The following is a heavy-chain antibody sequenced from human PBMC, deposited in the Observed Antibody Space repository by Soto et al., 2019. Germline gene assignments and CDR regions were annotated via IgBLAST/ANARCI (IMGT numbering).Heavy chain of an antibody. CDR1: GYTFTTYT. J-gene: IGHJ5*02. D-gene: IGHD1-1*01. V-gene: IGHV1-3*05. CDR2: INADNGNT. Sequence: QVQLVQSGAEEKKPGASVKVSCKTSGYTFTTYTMHWVRQAPGQSLEWLGWINADNGNTKYSQKFQGRVTITRDTSASTAYIELDSLRSEDTAVYYCARDRLPVPVTAERSSWFDPWGQGTLVTVSS. CDR3: ARDRLPVPVTAERSSWFDP.